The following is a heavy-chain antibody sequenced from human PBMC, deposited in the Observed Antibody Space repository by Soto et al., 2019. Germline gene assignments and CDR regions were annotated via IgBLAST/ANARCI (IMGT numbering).Heavy chain of an antibody. CDR1: GFTSSGSA. Sequence: EVQLVESGGGLVQPGGSLKLSCAASGFTSSGSAMHWVRQASGKGLEWVGRIRSKANSYATAYAASVKGRFTISRDDSKNTAYLQMNSLKTEDTAVYYCTRGGDRDYYFDYWGQGTLVTVSS. CDR3: TRGGDRDYYFDY. J-gene: IGHJ4*02. CDR2: IRSKANSYAT. V-gene: IGHV3-73*02. D-gene: IGHD2-21*02.